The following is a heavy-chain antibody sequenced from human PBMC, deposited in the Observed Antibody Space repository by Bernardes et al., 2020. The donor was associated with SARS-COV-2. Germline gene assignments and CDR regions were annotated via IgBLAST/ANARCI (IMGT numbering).Heavy chain of an antibody. CDR2: ISAYNGNT. J-gene: IGHJ4*02. V-gene: IGHV1-18*01. Sequence: ASEKVSCKASGYTFTSYGISWVRQAPGQGLEWMGWISAYNGNTNYAQKLQGRVTMTTDTSTSTAYMELRSLRSDDTAVYYCARSSRYFDWLLRGSLGEYYFDYWGQGTLVTVSS. CDR1: GYTFTSYG. CDR3: ARSSRYFDWLLRGSLGEYYFDY. D-gene: IGHD3-9*01.